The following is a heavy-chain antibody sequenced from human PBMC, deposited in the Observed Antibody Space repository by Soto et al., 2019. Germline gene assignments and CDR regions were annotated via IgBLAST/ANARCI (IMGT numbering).Heavy chain of an antibody. D-gene: IGHD2-15*01. CDR3: ASTGYCSGGSCYSSPFDY. CDR1: GFTFSSYG. Sequence: QVQLVESGGGVVQPGRSLRLSCAASGFTFSSYGMHWVRQAPGKGLEWVAVIWYDGSNKYYADSVKGRFTISRDNSKNTLYLQMNSLRAEDTAVYYCASTGYCSGGSCYSSPFDYWGQGTLVTVSS. J-gene: IGHJ4*02. V-gene: IGHV3-33*01. CDR2: IWYDGSNK.